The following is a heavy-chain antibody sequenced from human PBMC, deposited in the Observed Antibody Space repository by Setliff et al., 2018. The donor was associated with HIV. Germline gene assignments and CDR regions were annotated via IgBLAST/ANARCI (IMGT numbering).Heavy chain of an antibody. V-gene: IGHV4-34*01. CDR1: GGSFSGYY. CDR2: INHSGST. Sequence: SETLSLTCAVYGGSFSGYYWSWIRQPPGKGLEWIGEINHSGSTNYNPSLKSRVTISVDTSKNQFSLKLSSVTAADTAVYYCSNWNTTIDADSWGQGTLVTVSS. CDR3: SNWNTTIDADS. J-gene: IGHJ4*02. D-gene: IGHD5-18*01.